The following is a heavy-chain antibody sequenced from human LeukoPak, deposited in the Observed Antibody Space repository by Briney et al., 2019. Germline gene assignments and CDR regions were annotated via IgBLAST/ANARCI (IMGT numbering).Heavy chain of an antibody. J-gene: IGHJ4*02. CDR1: GGSMNSYY. D-gene: IGHD3-22*01. CDR3: ARDRHDSTGYYYDY. CDR2: TYYIGSP. V-gene: IGHV4-59*01. Sequence: SETLSLTCSVSGGSMNSYYWSWIRQSPGKGLEWIGYTYYIGSPNYNPSLKSRVTISVGTSKNQFSLRLTSVTAADTAVYYCARDRHDSTGYYYDYWGQGALVTVSS.